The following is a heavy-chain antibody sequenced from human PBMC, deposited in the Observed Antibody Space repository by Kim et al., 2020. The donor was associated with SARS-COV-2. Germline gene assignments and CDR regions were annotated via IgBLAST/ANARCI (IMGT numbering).Heavy chain of an antibody. CDR3: ARSLITIFGVVINFDY. Sequence: SRKDRVTLSVDTSKNPFSLKLSSVTAADTAVYYCARSLITIFGVVINFDYWGQGTLVTVSS. V-gene: IGHV4-34*13. J-gene: IGHJ4*02. D-gene: IGHD3-3*01.